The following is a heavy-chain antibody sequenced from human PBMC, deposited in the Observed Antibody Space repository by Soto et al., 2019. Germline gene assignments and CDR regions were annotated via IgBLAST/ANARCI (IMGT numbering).Heavy chain of an antibody. CDR2: IIPVFGTT. CDR3: ARENGVAVATILYYFDY. Sequence: QVHLVQSGAEVKKAGSSVKASCKAPGGTFKNNGISWVRQAPGQGLEWMGGIIPVFGTTNYAQKFQGRLTITADDFTSTVYMELSRLRYEDTAVYYCARENGVAVATILYYFDYWGPGTLVTVSS. CDR1: GGTFKNNG. D-gene: IGHD5-12*01. J-gene: IGHJ4*02. V-gene: IGHV1-69*01.